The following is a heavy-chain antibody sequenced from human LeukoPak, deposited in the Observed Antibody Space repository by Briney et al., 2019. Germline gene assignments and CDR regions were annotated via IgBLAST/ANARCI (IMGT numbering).Heavy chain of an antibody. CDR2: IYSSGST. CDR3: AEIGTLIAAAGN. V-gene: IGHV4-59*12. CDR1: GGSMDNFY. Sequence: SETLSLTCKVSGGSMDNFYWTWIRQPPGKGLEWIGYIYSSGSTNYNPSLQSRVTISVDTSKNQFSLKLSSVTAADTAVYYCAEIGTLIAAAGNWGQGTLVTVSS. J-gene: IGHJ4*02. D-gene: IGHD6-13*01.